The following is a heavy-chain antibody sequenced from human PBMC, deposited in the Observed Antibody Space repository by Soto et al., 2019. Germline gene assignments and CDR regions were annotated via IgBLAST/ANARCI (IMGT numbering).Heavy chain of an antibody. J-gene: IGHJ6*02. Sequence: GGSLRLSCAASGFTFSSYSMNWVRQAPGKGLEWVSSISSSSSYIYYADSVKGRFTISRDNAKNSLYLQMNSLRAEDTAVYYCARSGPIVGRNYYYYGMDVWGQGTTVTVS. CDR3: ARSGPIVGRNYYYYGMDV. D-gene: IGHD1-26*01. CDR2: ISSSSSYI. V-gene: IGHV3-21*01. CDR1: GFTFSSYS.